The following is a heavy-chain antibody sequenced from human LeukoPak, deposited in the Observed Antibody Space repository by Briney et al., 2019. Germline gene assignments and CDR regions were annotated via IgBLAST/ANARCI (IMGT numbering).Heavy chain of an antibody. Sequence: SESLSLTCTVSGYSISSGYYWGWIRQPPGKGLEWIGSIYHSGSTYYNPSLKSRVTISVDTSKNQFSLKLSSVTAADTAVYYCATPSGLRHPFDYWGQGTLVTVSS. CDR3: ATPSGLRHPFDY. D-gene: IGHD5-12*01. V-gene: IGHV4-38-2*02. CDR1: GYSISSGYY. CDR2: IYHSGST. J-gene: IGHJ4*02.